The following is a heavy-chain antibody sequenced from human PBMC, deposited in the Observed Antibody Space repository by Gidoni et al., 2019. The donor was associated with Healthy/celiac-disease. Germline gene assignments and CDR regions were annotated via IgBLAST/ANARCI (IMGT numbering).Heavy chain of an antibody. CDR2: IADDGSNK. Sequence: QVQLVESGGGVVQPGRSLRLSCAASGFTFSSYGMHWVRPAPGKGLEGVAVIADDGSNKYYADAVKGRFTISRDNSKNTLYLQMNSLRAEDTAVYYCAKVLGGDGRVEVDYWGQGTLVTVSS. D-gene: IGHD3-16*01. J-gene: IGHJ4*02. CDR1: GFTFSSYG. CDR3: AKVLGGDGRVEVDY. V-gene: IGHV3-30*18.